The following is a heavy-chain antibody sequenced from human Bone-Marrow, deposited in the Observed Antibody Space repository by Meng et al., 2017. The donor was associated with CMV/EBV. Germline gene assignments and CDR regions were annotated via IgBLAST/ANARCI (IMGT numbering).Heavy chain of an antibody. Sequence: LRLSCTVSGGSISSYYWSWIRQPAGKGLEWIGRIYTSGSTNYNPSLKSRATMSVDTSKNQFSLKLSSVTAADTAVYYCARDRDSSGYNYYGMDVWGQGTTVTVSS. CDR3: ARDRDSSGYNYYGMDV. CDR2: IYTSGST. V-gene: IGHV4-4*07. D-gene: IGHD3-22*01. J-gene: IGHJ6*02. CDR1: GGSISSYY.